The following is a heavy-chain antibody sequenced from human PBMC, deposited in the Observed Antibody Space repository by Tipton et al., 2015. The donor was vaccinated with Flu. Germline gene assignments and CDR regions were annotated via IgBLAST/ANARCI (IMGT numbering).Heavy chain of an antibody. CDR3: ARDSAAHYGMDV. CDR1: GGSISSYY. V-gene: IGHV4-59*08. D-gene: IGHD6-13*01. CDR2: IYYSGST. Sequence: TLSLTCTVSGGSISSYYWSWIRQPPGKGLEWIGYIYYSGSTNHNPSLKSRVTISVDTSKNQFSLKLSSVTAADTAVYYCARDSAAHYGMDVWGQGTTVTVSS. J-gene: IGHJ6*02.